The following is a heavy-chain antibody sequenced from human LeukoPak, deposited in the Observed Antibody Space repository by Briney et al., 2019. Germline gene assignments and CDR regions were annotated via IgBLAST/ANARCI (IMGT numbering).Heavy chain of an antibody. V-gene: IGHV4-34*01. CDR1: GGSFSGYY. Sequence: KPSETLSLTCAVYGGSFSGYYWSWIRQPPGKGLEWIGEINHSGSTNYNPSLKSRVTISVDTSKNQSSLKLSSVTAADTAVYYCARGNSSSCPPDYWGQGTLVTVSS. CDR3: ARGNSSSCPPDY. CDR2: INHSGST. D-gene: IGHD6-13*01. J-gene: IGHJ4*02.